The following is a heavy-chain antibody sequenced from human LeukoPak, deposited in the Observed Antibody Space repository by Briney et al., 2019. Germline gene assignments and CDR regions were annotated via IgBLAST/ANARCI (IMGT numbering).Heavy chain of an antibody. J-gene: IGHJ4*02. CDR2: INHSGST. CDR1: GGSFSGYY. Sequence: SETLSLTCAVYGGSFSGYYWSWIRQPPGKGLEWIGEINHSGSTNYNPSLKSRVIISVDTSKNQFSLKLSSVTAADTAVYYCARGGGYSYGYRGLGYWGQGTLVTVSS. V-gene: IGHV4-34*01. CDR3: ARGGGYSYGYRGLGY. D-gene: IGHD5-18*01.